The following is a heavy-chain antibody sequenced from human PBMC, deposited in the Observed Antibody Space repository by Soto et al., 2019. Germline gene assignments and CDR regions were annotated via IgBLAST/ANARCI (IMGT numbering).Heavy chain of an antibody. D-gene: IGHD5-12*01. V-gene: IGHV4-34*01. CDR2: INHSGST. Sequence: SETLSLTCAVYGGSFSGYYWSWIRQPPGKGLEWIGEINHSGSTNYNPSLKSRVTISVDTSKNQFSLKLSSVNAADTAVYYCARVSVEMATIGPYYYYGMDVWGQGTTVT. CDR1: GGSFSGYY. CDR3: ARVSVEMATIGPYYYYGMDV. J-gene: IGHJ6*02.